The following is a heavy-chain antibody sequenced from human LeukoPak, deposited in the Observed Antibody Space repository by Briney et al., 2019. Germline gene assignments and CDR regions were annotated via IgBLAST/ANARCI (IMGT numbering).Heavy chain of an antibody. CDR2: INPNSGGT. Sequence: ASVKVSCKASGYTFTGYYMHWVRQAPGQGLEWMGWINPNSGGTNYAQKFQGRVTMTRDTSISTAYMELSRPRSDDTAVYYCARVWAYSSSSQGWFDPWGQGTLVTVSS. D-gene: IGHD6-13*01. CDR1: GYTFTGYY. V-gene: IGHV1-2*02. J-gene: IGHJ5*02. CDR3: ARVWAYSSSSQGWFDP.